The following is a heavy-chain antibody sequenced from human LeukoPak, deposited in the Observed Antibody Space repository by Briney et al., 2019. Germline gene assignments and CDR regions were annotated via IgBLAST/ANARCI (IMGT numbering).Heavy chain of an antibody. Sequence: GASVKVSCKASGYTFTSYYMHWVRQAPGQGLEWMGIINPSGGSTSYAQKFQGRVTMTRDTSTSTVYMELSSLRSEDTAVYYCARDRGQFDVVVSGVWFDPWGQGTLVTVSS. CDR2: INPSGGST. V-gene: IGHV1-46*01. D-gene: IGHD2-2*01. CDR1: GYTFTSYY. CDR3: ARDRGQFDVVVSGVWFDP. J-gene: IGHJ5*02.